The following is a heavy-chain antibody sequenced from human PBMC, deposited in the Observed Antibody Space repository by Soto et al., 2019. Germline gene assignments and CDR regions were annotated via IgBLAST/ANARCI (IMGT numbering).Heavy chain of an antibody. Sequence: QVQLQESGPGLVKPSGTLSLTCAVSGGSISSSNWWSWVRQPPGKGLEWIGEIYHSGSTNYNPSLKSRVTISVDKSKNQFSLKLSSVTAADTAVYYWARERSIAAAGPTKNFDYWGQGTLVTVSS. CDR2: IYHSGST. CDR3: ARERSIAAAGPTKNFDY. CDR1: GGSISSSNW. D-gene: IGHD6-13*01. J-gene: IGHJ4*02. V-gene: IGHV4-4*02.